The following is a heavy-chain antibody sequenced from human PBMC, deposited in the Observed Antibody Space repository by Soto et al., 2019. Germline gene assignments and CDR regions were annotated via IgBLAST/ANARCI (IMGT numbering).Heavy chain of an antibody. CDR3: ARDLSRGYYDFWSGYPNDAFDI. D-gene: IGHD3-3*01. J-gene: IGHJ3*02. CDR2: IKQDGSEK. V-gene: IGHV3-7*01. CDR1: GFTFSSYW. Sequence: GGSLRLSCAASGFTFSSYWMSWVRQAPGKGLEWVANIKQDGSEKYYVDSVKGRFTISRDNAKNSLYLQMNSLRAEDTAVYYCARDLSRGYYDFWSGYPNDAFDIWGQGTIVTVSS.